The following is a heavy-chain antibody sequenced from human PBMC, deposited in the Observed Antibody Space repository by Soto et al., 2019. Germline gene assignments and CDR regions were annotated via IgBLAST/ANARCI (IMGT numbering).Heavy chain of an antibody. CDR2: ISYEGSNK. J-gene: IGHJ6*02. CDR1: GFTFSSYG. Sequence: QVQLVESGGGVVQPGRSLRLSCAASGFTFSSYGMHWVRQAPGKGLEWVAVISYEGSNKYYADSVKGRFTISRDNSKNTLYLQMNSLRAEDTAVYYCAKDRGVVPAASGGYYYYYGMDVWGQGTTVTVSS. CDR3: AKDRGVVPAASGGYYYYYGMDV. V-gene: IGHV3-30*18. D-gene: IGHD2-2*01.